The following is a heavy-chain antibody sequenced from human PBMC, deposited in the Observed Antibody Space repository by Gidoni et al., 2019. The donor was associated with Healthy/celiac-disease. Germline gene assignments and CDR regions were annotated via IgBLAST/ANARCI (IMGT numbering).Heavy chain of an antibody. V-gene: IGHV3-49*03. D-gene: IGHD3-10*01. J-gene: IGHJ6*03. Sequence: EVQLVESGGGLVQPGRSLRLSCTASGFTFGDYAMNWFRQAPGKGLEWVGFIRSKAYGGTTEYAASVKGRFTISRDDCKSFVYLQMDSLKTGDTAVYYCSRSTMARGNYYYHMDVWGKGTTVTVSS. CDR1: GFTFGDYA. CDR2: IRSKAYGGTT. CDR3: SRSTMARGNYYYHMDV.